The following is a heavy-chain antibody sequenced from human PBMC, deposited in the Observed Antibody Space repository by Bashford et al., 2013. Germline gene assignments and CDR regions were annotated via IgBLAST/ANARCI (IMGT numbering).Heavy chain of an antibody. CDR2: IIPFYGTT. CDR3: ATMYPSRFEWLSLDY. J-gene: IGHJ4*02. V-gene: IGHV1-69*06. Sequence: SVKVSCKASGGTFNIYAISWVRQAPGQGLEWMGGIIPFYGTTKIAQKFQGRVTITADKSTSTVYMELSGLRSDDTAMFYCATMYPSRFEWLSLDYWGQGTLVTVSS. CDR1: GGTFNIYA. D-gene: IGHD3-9*01.